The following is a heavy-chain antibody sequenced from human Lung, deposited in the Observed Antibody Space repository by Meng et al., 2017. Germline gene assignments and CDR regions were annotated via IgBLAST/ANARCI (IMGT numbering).Heavy chain of an antibody. CDR3: ARNNYGDYYFDY. Sequence: VQLAEAGGGVVQPGRSLRLSCAASGFTFSRNAMRWVRQAPGTGLEWVAAISYDGSNQHYADSVKGRFTISRDNSENTLYLRMNSLRAEDTAVYYCARNNYGDYYFDYWGQGTLVTVSS. J-gene: IGHJ4*02. D-gene: IGHD4-17*01. V-gene: IGHV3-30*01. CDR2: ISYDGSNQ. CDR1: GFTFSRNA.